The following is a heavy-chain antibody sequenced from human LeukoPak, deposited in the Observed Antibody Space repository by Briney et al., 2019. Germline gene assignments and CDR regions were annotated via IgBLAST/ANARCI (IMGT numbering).Heavy chain of an antibody. CDR1: AFIFSNFD. CDR3: ARAARYYGSSGAHAFDI. CDR2: IGTSGDT. V-gene: IGHV3-13*01. J-gene: IGHJ3*02. D-gene: IGHD3-22*01. Sequence: GGSLRLSCAASAFIFSNFDMHWVRQITGKGLEWVSGIGTSGDTYYPDSVKGRFTISRENAKNSLYLQMNSLRAGDTAVYFCARAARYYGSSGAHAFDIWGQGTTVTVSS.